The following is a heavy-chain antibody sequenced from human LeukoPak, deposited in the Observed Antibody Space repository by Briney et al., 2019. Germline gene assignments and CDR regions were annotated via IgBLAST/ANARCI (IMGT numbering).Heavy chain of an antibody. V-gene: IGHV3-73*01. Sequence: GGSLRLSCATSGFPFSDSAIHWVRQASGKGLEWVGRIRGKTISYATAYAASVKGRFTISRDDSKNTAYLQMHSLKTEDTAVYYCTSLTTVTTGREDDAFDIWGQGTVVTVSS. CDR1: GFPFSDSA. CDR2: IRGKTISYAT. J-gene: IGHJ3*02. CDR3: TSLTTVTTGREDDAFDI. D-gene: IGHD4-17*01.